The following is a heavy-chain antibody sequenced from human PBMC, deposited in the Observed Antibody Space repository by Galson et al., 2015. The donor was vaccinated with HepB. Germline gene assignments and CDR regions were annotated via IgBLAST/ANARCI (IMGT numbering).Heavy chain of an antibody. CDR1: GGSFSGYY. J-gene: IGHJ4*02. CDR2: INHSGST. Sequence: SETLSLTCAVYGGSFSGYYWSWIRQPPGKGLEWIGEINHSGSTNYNPSLKSRVTISVDTSKNQFSLKLSSVTAADTAVYYCARDQSYYDILTGYLYYFDYWGQGTLVTVSS. V-gene: IGHV4-34*01. CDR3: ARDQSYYDILTGYLYYFDY. D-gene: IGHD3-9*01.